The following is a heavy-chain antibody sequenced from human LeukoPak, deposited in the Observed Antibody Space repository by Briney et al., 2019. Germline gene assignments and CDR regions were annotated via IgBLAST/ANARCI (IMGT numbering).Heavy chain of an antibody. CDR1: GFTFRTYA. CDR2: ISDSGGTT. V-gene: IGHV3-23*01. J-gene: IGHJ6*04. D-gene: IGHD3-10*02. Sequence: GGSLRLSCVASGFTFRTYAMSWVRQAPGKGLEWVSGISDSGGTTYYADSVKGRFTISRDNAKNSLYLQMNSLRAEDTAVYYCAELGITMIGGVWGKGTTVTISS. CDR3: AELGITMIGGV.